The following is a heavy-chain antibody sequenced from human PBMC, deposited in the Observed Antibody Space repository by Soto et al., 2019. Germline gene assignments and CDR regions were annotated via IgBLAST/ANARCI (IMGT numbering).Heavy chain of an antibody. CDR1: GFTFSDHY. V-gene: IGHV3-72*01. CDR2: IRDTANSYTR. CDR3: ARIHLGRDTYFNL. D-gene: IGHD7-27*01. Sequence: EVQLEESGGGLVQPGGSLTLSCPASGFTFSDHYLDWVRQAPGKGLEWIGRIRDTANSYTRDYAASVKGKVTISSDDSMNSLFLQRNSLKTEDTATYYCARIHLGRDTYFNLWGRVTLVTVSS. J-gene: IGHJ2*01.